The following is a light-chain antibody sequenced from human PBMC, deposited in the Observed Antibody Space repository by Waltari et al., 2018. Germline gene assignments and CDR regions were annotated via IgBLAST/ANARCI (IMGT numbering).Light chain of an antibody. CDR1: QTITKY. CDR3: QQTYETPPT. V-gene: IGKV1-39*01. J-gene: IGKJ1*01. CDR2: RTS. Sequence: DIQMTQSPSSLSASVGDRLPIPCRASQTITKYLNWYQQKPGKAPELLIYRTSSLQTGVPSRFTGSGSGTDFTLTISSLQPDDFATYYCQQTYETPPTFGQGTKVEIK.